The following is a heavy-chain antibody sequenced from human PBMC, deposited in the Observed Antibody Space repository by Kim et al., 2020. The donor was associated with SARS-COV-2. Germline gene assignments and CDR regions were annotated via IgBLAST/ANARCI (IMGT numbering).Heavy chain of an antibody. Sequence: GGSLRLSCAASGFTFSSYAMHWVRQAPGKGLEWVAVISYDGSNKYYADSVKGRFTISRDNSKNTLYLQMNSLRAEDTAVYYCARGLTPGTTPTYYFDYWGPGTLVPVSS. CDR2: ISYDGSNK. CDR1: GFTFSSYA. CDR3: ARGLTPGTTPTYYFDY. J-gene: IGHJ4*02. D-gene: IGHD1-7*01. V-gene: IGHV3-30-3*01.